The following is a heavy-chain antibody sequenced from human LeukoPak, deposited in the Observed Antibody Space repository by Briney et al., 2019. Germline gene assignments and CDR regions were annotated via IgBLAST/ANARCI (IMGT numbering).Heavy chain of an antibody. V-gene: IGHV5-10-1*01. CDR3: ARHRDGYNHTFDY. Sequence: GESLNISCGASGYSFTSYWITWVRQTPVKGVGWMGRSHPSGSYSNYTPSFQGHVNISAHKSITTVYLQWTSLKASDTAMYYCARHRDGYNHTFDYWGQGTLVTVSS. D-gene: IGHD5-24*01. J-gene: IGHJ4*02. CDR2: SHPSGSYS. CDR1: GYSFTSYW.